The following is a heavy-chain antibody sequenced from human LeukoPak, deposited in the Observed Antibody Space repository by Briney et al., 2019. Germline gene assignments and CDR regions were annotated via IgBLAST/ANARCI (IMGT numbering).Heavy chain of an antibody. CDR1: GGSFSGYC. D-gene: IGHD6-13*01. CDR2: INHSGST. Sequence: PSETLSLTCAVYGGSFSGYCWSWIRQPPGKGLEWIGEINHSGSTNYNPSLKSRVTISVDTSKNQFSLKLSSVTAADTAVYYCARAGIAAGRWFDPWGQGTLVTVSS. V-gene: IGHV4-34*01. CDR3: ARAGIAAGRWFDP. J-gene: IGHJ5*02.